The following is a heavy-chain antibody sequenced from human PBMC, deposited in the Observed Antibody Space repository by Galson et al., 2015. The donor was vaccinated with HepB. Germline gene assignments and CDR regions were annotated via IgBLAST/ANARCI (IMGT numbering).Heavy chain of an antibody. CDR2: IYDSGST. Sequence: TLSLTCAVSGGAISNGGYSWSWIRQPPGKGLEWIGNIYDSGSTYYNPSLKSRVTISVDKSKNQFSLKLNSVTAADTAVYYCARGRSRYFDHWGQGTLVTVSS. D-gene: IGHD3-10*01. CDR3: ARGRSRYFDH. CDR1: GGAISNGGYS. V-gene: IGHV4-30-2*01. J-gene: IGHJ4*02.